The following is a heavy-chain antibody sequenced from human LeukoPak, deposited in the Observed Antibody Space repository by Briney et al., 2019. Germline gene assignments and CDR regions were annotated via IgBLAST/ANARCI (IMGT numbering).Heavy chain of an antibody. CDR3: ARDLFGVQCYYYYYYMDV. CDR1: GFTFSSYS. V-gene: IGHV3-21*01. D-gene: IGHD3-3*01. J-gene: IGHJ6*03. Sequence: KPGGSLRLSCAASGFTFSSYSMNWVRQAPGKGLEWVSSISSSSSYIYYADSVKGRFTISRDNAKNSLYLQMNSLRAEDTAVYYCARDLFGVQCYYYYYYMDVWGKGTTVTVSS. CDR2: ISSSSSYI.